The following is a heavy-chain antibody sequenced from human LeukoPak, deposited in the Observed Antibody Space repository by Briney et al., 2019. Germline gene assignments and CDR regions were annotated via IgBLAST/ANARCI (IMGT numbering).Heavy chain of an antibody. J-gene: IGHJ4*02. D-gene: IGHD3-10*01. CDR1: GGTFSSYA. Sequence: SVKVSCKASGGTFSSYAISWVRQASGQGLEWIGRIIPILGIANYAQKFQGRVTITADKSTSTAYMELSSLRSEDTAVYYCARGLITMVRGVIYSGLDYWGQGTLVTVSS. CDR3: ARGLITMVRGVIYSGLDY. V-gene: IGHV1-69*04. CDR2: IIPILGIA.